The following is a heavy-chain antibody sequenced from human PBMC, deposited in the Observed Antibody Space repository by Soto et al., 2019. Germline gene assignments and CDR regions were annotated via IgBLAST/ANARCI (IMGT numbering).Heavy chain of an antibody. CDR2: IYYSGST. CDR1: GCSLRRYI. CDR3: ARENSSSYYYYGMDV. D-gene: IGHD6-6*01. V-gene: IGHV4-59*01. J-gene: IGHJ6*02. Sequence: PSGTLTLTSTAPGCSLRRYIGSWIRKQPGKGLEWIGYIYYSGSTNYNPSLKSRVTISVDTSKNQFSLKLSSVTAADTAVYYCARENSSSYYYYGMDVWGQGSTVTVSS.